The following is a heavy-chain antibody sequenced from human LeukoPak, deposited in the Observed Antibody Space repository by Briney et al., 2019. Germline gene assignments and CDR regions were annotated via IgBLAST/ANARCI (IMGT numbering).Heavy chain of an antibody. J-gene: IGHJ4*02. CDR2: IYYSGST. V-gene: IGHV4-59*11. D-gene: IGHD5-18*01. CDR3: ARAGYSYGYFDY. Sequence: SETLSLTCTVSGGSISSHYWSWIRQPPGKGLEWIGYIYYSGSTNYNPSLKSRVTISVDTSKNQFYMKLSSVTAADTAVYSCARAGYSYGYFDYWGQGTLVTVSS. CDR1: GGSISSHY.